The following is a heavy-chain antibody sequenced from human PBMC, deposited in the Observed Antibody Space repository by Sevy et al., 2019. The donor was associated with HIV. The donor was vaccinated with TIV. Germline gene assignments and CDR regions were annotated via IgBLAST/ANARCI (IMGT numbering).Heavy chain of an antibody. J-gene: IGHJ4*02. CDR1: GFIFRTYW. CDR2: IKQDGSEN. Sequence: GGSLRLSCTGTGFIFRTYWITWVRQAPGKGLEWVANIKQDGSENYYVDSVKGRFTISRDNAENSLYLQMNSLRAEDTAVYYCARGAGIDCRGSSCYLDFDFWGQGTLVTVSS. D-gene: IGHD2-2*01. V-gene: IGHV3-7*01. CDR3: ARGAGIDCRGSSCYLDFDF.